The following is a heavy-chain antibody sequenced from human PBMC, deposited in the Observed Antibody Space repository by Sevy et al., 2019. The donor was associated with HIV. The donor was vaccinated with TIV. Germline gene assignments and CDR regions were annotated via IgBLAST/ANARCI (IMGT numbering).Heavy chain of an antibody. V-gene: IGHV3-30*02. CDR3: AKDLAGPGRRYFDY. Sequence: GGSLRLSCTASGFTFSNFGMHWVRQVPGKGLEWVTFIRYDGSDKYYAASVKGRFTISRDDSKNTLYLQMDSLRTEDSAIYYCAKDLAGPGRRYFDYWGQGTLVTVSS. CDR2: IRYDGSDK. D-gene: IGHD2-15*01. CDR1: GFTFSNFG. J-gene: IGHJ4*02.